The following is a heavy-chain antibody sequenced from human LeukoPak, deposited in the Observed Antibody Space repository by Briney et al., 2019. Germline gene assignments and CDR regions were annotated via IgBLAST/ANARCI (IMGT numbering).Heavy chain of an antibody. CDR3: ARVSQGDYPNFDY. Sequence: PGGSLRLSCAASGFTFSSYSMNWVRQAPGKGLEWVSSISSSSSYIYYADSVKGRFTISRDHAKHSLYLQMNSLRAEDTAVYYCARVSQGDYPNFDYWGQGTLVTVSS. CDR1: GFTFSSYS. D-gene: IGHD4-17*01. V-gene: IGHV3-21*01. CDR2: ISSSSSYI. J-gene: IGHJ4*02.